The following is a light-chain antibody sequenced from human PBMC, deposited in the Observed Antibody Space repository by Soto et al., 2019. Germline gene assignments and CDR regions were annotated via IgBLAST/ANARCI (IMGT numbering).Light chain of an antibody. CDR2: DVS. Sequence: QSALTQPASVSGSPGQSITISCTGTSSDVGAFNYVSWYQQHPGKAPKPMIYDVSSRPSGISNRFSGSKSGNTASLTISGLQAEYESDYYCASYTQSRTIIFGGGTKPTVL. V-gene: IGLV2-14*01. J-gene: IGLJ2*01. CDR3: ASYTQSRTII. CDR1: SSDVGAFNY.